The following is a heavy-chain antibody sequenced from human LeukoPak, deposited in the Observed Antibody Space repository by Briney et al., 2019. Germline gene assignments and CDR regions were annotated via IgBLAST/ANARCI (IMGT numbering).Heavy chain of an antibody. CDR3: TSSTIFGVVRDFDY. J-gene: IGHJ4*02. CDR2: IRSKAYGGTT. CDR1: GFTLGDYA. V-gene: IGHV3-49*03. Sequence: GGSLRLSCTASGFTLGDYAMSWFRQAPGKGLEWVGFIRSKAYGGTTEYAASVKGRFTISRDDSKSIAYLQMNSLKTEDTAVYYCTSSTIFGVVRDFDYWGQGTLVTVSS. D-gene: IGHD3-3*01.